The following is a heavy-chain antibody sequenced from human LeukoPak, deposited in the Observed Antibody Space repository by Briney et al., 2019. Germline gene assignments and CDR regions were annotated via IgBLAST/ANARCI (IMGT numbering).Heavy chain of an antibody. D-gene: IGHD5-18*01. J-gene: IGHJ4*02. V-gene: IGHV1-2*02. CDR3: ARETGDPPMGPFDY. CDR1: GYTFTGYY. CDR2: INPNSGGT. Sequence: ASVKVSCKASGYTFTGYYIHWVRQAPGQGLEWMGWINPNSGGTNYAQKFQGRVTMTRNMSISTTYMELSRLRSDDTSVYYCARETGDPPMGPFDYWGQGTLVTVSS.